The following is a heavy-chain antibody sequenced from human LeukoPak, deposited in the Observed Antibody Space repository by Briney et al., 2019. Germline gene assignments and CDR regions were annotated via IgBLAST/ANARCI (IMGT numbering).Heavy chain of an antibody. CDR2: INPKSGDT. CDR3: ARVKSTSVYDAFDI. J-gene: IGHJ3*02. CDR1: GYTFTGYY. D-gene: IGHD2-2*01. V-gene: IGHV1-2*02. Sequence: AASVKVSCKASGYTFTGYYMHWVRQAPGQGLEWMGWINPKSGDTNYAQNFQGRVTMTRDTSISTTYMELSRLRSDDTALYYCARVKSTSVYDAFDIWGQGTMVTVSS.